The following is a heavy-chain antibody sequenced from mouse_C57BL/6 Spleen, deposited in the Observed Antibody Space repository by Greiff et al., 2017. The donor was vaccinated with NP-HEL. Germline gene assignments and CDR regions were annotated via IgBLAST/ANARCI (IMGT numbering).Heavy chain of an antibody. Sequence: EVKLQESVAELVRPGASVKLSCTASGFNIKNTYMHWVKQRPEQGLEWIGRIDPANGNTKYAPKFQGKATITADTSSNTAYLQLSSLTSEDTAIYYCLGTLTGTFYFDYWGQGTTLTVSS. D-gene: IGHD4-1*01. J-gene: IGHJ2*01. CDR2: IDPANGNT. CDR3: LGTLTGTFYFDY. CDR1: GFNIKNTY. V-gene: IGHV14-3*01.